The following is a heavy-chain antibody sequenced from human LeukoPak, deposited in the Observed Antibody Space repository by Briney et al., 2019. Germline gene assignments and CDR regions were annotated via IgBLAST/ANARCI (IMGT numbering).Heavy chain of an antibody. CDR1: GGSFSDYY. J-gene: IGHJ5*02. V-gene: IGHV4-34*01. CDR2: INHSGST. CDR3: ARDLTYYDSSGYYHNWFDP. D-gene: IGHD3-22*01. Sequence: PSETLSLTCGVYGGSFSDYYWSWIRQPPGKGLEWIGEINHSGSTNYNPSLKSRVTISVDTSKNQFSLKLSSVTAADTAVYYCARDLTYYDSSGYYHNWFDPWGQGTLVTVSS.